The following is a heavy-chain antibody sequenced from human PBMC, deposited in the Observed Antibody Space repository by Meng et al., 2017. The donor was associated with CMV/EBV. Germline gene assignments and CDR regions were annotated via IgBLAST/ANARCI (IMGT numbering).Heavy chain of an antibody. Sequence: GESLKISCAASGFTFSSYWMSWVRQAPGKGLEWVANIKQDGSEKYYVDSVKGRFTISRDNAKNSLYLQMNSLRAEDTAVYYCAREPPGQYYDFWSGSGNFGYWGQGTLVTVSS. CDR2: IKQDGSEK. V-gene: IGHV3-7*01. J-gene: IGHJ4*02. CDR3: AREPPGQYYDFWSGSGNFGY. D-gene: IGHD3-3*01. CDR1: GFTFSSYW.